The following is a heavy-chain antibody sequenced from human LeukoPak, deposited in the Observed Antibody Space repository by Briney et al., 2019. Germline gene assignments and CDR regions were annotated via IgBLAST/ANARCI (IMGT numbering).Heavy chain of an antibody. V-gene: IGHV4-39*07. CDR3: ARDRDAFDI. J-gene: IGHJ3*02. Sequence: SETLSLTCTVSGGSISSSSYYWGWIRQPPGKGLEWIGSIYYSGSTYYNPSLKSRVTISVDTSKNQFSLKLSSVTAADTAVYYCARDRDAFDIWGQGTMVTVSS. CDR1: GGSISSSSYY. CDR2: IYYSGST.